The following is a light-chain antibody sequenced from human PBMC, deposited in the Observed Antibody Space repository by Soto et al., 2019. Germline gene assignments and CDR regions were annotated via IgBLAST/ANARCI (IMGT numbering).Light chain of an antibody. V-gene: IGKV4-1*01. CDR3: QQNYSPLPLT. CDR1: QSVLYSSNNKNY. Sequence: DIVMTHSPDSLAVSLGERATINCKSSQSVLYSSNNKNYLAWYQQKAGQPPKLLIYWASTRESGVPGRFSGSGSGTDFTLTITRLQAQDLGVYYCQQNYSPLPLTFGGGTKVDIK. CDR2: WAS. J-gene: IGKJ4*02.